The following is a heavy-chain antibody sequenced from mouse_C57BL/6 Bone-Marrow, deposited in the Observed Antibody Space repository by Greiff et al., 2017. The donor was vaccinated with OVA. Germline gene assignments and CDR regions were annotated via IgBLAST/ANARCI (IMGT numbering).Heavy chain of an antibody. CDR2: INPNYGTT. V-gene: IGHV1-39*01. CDR3: ARRGSSYVPFFDY. Sequence: QLQESGPELVKPGASVKISCKASGYSFTDYNMNWVKQSNGKSLEWIGVINPNYGTTSYNQKFKGKATLTVDQSSSTAYMQLYSLTSYDSAVYYCARRGSSYVPFFDYWGQGTTLTVSS. J-gene: IGHJ2*01. D-gene: IGHD1-1*01. CDR1: GYSFTDYN.